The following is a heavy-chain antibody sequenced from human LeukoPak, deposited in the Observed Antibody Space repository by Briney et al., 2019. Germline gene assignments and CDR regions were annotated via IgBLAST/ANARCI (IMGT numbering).Heavy chain of an antibody. J-gene: IGHJ3*02. D-gene: IGHD5-18*01. CDR3: ARARYRYGSRTDDAFDI. CDR1: GGSISSYY. Sequence: SETLSLTCTVSGGSISSYYWNWIRQPPGKGLEWIGYIYYSGATNYNPSLKSRVTISVDTSKSQLSLNLRSVTAADTAVYYCARARYRYGSRTDDAFDIWGQGTMVTVSS. V-gene: IGHV4-59*01. CDR2: IYYSGAT.